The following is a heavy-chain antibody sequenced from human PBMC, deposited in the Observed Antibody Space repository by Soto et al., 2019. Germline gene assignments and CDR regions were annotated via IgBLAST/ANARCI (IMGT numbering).Heavy chain of an antibody. D-gene: IGHD3-16*01. CDR2: INQDGSQR. CDR3: VSWADAADEDYFHH. J-gene: IGHJ1*01. Sequence: PGGSLRLSCAASGLRFSDSWMSWIRQAPGRALEWVAHINQDGSQRFYVDSAKGRFTISRDNAKTSVYLQMNTLRAEDTAVYYCVSWADAADEDYFHHWGQGTLVTVSS. CDR1: GLRFSDSW. V-gene: IGHV3-7*01.